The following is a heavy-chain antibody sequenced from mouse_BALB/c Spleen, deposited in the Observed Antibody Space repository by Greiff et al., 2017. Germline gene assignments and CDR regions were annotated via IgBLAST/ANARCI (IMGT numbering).Heavy chain of an antibody. V-gene: IGHV1-87*01. CDR2: IYPGDGDT. Sequence: QVQLKQSGAELARPGASVKLSCKASGYTFTSYWMQWVKQRPGQGLEWIGAIYPGDGDTRYTQKFKGKATLTADKSSSTAYMQLSSLASEDSAVYYCARDYLGAMDYWGQGTSVTVSS. D-gene: IGHD1-1*02. J-gene: IGHJ4*01. CDR1: GYTFTSYW. CDR3: ARDYLGAMDY.